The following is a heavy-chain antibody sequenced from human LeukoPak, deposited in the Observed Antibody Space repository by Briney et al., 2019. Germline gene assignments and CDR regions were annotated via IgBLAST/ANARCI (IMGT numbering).Heavy chain of an antibody. CDR2: INHSGST. V-gene: IGHV4-34*01. CDR3: ARGLRYYDFWSGYYPGGYLDY. CDR1: GGSFSGYY. Sequence: SETLSLTCAVYGGSFSGYYWSWIRQPPGKGLKWIGEINHSGSTNYNPSLKSRVTISVDTSKNQFSLKLSSVTAADTAVYYCARGLRYYDFWSGYYPGGYLDYWGQGTLVTVSS. D-gene: IGHD3-3*01. J-gene: IGHJ4*02.